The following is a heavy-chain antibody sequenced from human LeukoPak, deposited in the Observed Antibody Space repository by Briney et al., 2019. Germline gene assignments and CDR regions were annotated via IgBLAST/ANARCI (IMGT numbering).Heavy chain of an antibody. Sequence: GGSLRLSCAASGFTFSSYSMNWVPQAPGKGLEWVSSISSSSSYIYYADSVKGRFTISRDNAKNSLYLQMNSLRAEDTAVYYCARGGVVGATFDYWGQGTLVTVSS. D-gene: IGHD1-26*01. CDR1: GFTFSSYS. CDR3: ARGGVVGATFDY. V-gene: IGHV3-21*01. J-gene: IGHJ4*02. CDR2: ISSSSSYI.